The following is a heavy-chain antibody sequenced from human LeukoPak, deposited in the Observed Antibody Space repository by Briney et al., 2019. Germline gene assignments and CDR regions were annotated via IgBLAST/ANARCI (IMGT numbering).Heavy chain of an antibody. J-gene: IGHJ4*02. V-gene: IGHV3-30*09. CDR2: ISYDGSNK. Sequence: GGSLRLSCAASGFSFSNYTMHWVRQAPGKGLEWVAVISYDGSNKYYADSVKGRFAISRDNSKNTLYLQMNSLRAEDTAVYYCARGATVTSGDYYFDYWGQGTLVTVSS. CDR3: ARGATVTSGDYYFDY. D-gene: IGHD4-17*01. CDR1: GFSFSNYT.